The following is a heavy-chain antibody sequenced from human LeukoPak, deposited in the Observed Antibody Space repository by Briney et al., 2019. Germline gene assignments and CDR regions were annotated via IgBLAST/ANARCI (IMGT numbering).Heavy chain of an antibody. CDR2: IKQDGSEK. D-gene: IGHD6-19*01. J-gene: IGHJ4*02. CDR1: GFTFSSYW. V-gene: IGHV3-7*03. CDR3: AKEQGWAVAGFSDY. Sequence: GGSLRLSCAASGFTFSSYWMGWVRKAPGKGLEWVVNIKQDGSEKYYVDSVKGRFTISRDNAKNSLYLQMNSLRAEDTAVYYCAKEQGWAVAGFSDYWGQGTLVTVSS.